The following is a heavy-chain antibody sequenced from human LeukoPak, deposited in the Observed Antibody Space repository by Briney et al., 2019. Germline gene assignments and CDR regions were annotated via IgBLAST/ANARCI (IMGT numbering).Heavy chain of an antibody. J-gene: IGHJ4*02. Sequence: SETLSLTCTVSGYSISSGYYWGWIRQPPGKGLEWIGSIYYSGSTYYNPSLKSRVTISVDTSKNQFSLKLSSVTAADTAVYYCARDRNTILGWGQGTLVTVSS. D-gene: IGHD3-3*01. V-gene: IGHV4-38-2*02. CDR1: GYSISSGYY. CDR3: ARDRNTILG. CDR2: IYYSGST.